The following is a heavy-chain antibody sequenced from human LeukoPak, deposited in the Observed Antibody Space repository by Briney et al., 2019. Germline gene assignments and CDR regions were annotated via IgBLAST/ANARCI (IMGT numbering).Heavy chain of an antibody. J-gene: IGHJ5*02. V-gene: IGHV3-66*01. CDR3: ARTIGNNWFDP. CDR1: GITVSNIY. D-gene: IGHD1-1*01. CDR2: SHSANSA. Sequence: GGSLRLSCAATGITVSNIYMSWVRQAPGQGLEWVSLSHSANSAYYANSVKGRFTISRDNSKNTLFLQMNSLRPEDTAVYYCARTIGNNWFDPWGQRTLVTVSS.